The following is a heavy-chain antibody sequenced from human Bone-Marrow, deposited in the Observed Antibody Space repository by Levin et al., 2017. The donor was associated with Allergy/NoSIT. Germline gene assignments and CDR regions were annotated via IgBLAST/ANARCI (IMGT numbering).Heavy chain of an antibody. D-gene: IGHD6-13*01. CDR2: FFHTGTT. V-gene: IGHV4-38-2*01. J-gene: IGHJ4*02. CDR1: GYSVTSGYY. CDR3: ARATHSTSSFDS. Sequence: SETLSLTCAVFGYSVTSGYYWGWVRQPPGKGLEWIGVFFHTGTTFYNSSLKSRATISVDASQNQFSLKLNSVTAADTAVYYCARATHSTSSFDSWGQGTLVTVYS.